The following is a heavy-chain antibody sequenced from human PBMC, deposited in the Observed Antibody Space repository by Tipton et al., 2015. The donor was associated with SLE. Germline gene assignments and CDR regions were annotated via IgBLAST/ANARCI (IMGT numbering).Heavy chain of an antibody. D-gene: IGHD2-2*02. J-gene: IGHJ6*02. CDR3: ARAVVPAAIRYYYGMDV. Sequence: QSGPEVKKPGSSVKVSCTASGDTFSRYAISWVRQAPGQGLEWMGRIIPIFGTANYAQKFQGRVTITADESTSTAYMELSSLRSEDTAVYYCARAVVPAAIRYYYGMDVWGQGTTVTVSS. CDR2: IIPIFGTA. CDR1: GDTFSRYA. V-gene: IGHV1-69*15.